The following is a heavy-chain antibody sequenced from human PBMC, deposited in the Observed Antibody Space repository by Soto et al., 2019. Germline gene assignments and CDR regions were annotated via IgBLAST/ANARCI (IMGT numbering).Heavy chain of an antibody. D-gene: IGHD3-10*01. CDR2: INHATGDT. CDR1: GYAFTTSA. J-gene: IGHJ5*02. Sequence: QVHLVQSGAEVQKPGASVRISCQASGYAFTTSAIHWVRQAPGQSLEWMGWINHATGDTKYSQNVRGRVTFALDTSATTAYMDLRSLASHDTAVYYCARAAGRSKLLPYYFDPWGQGTLVTVSS. V-gene: IGHV1-3*01. CDR3: ARAAGRSKLLPYYFDP.